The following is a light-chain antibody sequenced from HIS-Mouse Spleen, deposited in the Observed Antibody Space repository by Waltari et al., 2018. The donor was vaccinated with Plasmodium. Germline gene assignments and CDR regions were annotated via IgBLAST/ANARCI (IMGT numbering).Light chain of an antibody. CDR3: NSRDSSGTHGV. Sequence: SSELTQDPAVSVALGQTVRITCQGDSLSSYYASWYPQKPGQAPVLVIYGKNNRPSGIPDRFSGSSSGNTASLTITGAQAEDEADYYCNSRDSSGTHGVFGGGTKLTVL. CDR2: GKN. CDR1: SLSSYY. J-gene: IGLJ2*01. V-gene: IGLV3-19*01.